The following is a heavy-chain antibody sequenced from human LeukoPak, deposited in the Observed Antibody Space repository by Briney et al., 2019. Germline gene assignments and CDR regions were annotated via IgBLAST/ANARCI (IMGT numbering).Heavy chain of an antibody. V-gene: IGHV4-30-4*01. CDR2: IYYSGST. D-gene: IGHD6-19*01. J-gene: IGHJ6*02. CDR3: ARDSGYSSGWHNYYYGMDV. CDR1: GGSISSGDYY. Sequence: SETLSLTCTVSGGSISSGDYYWSWIRQPPGKGLGWIGYIYYSGSTYYNPSLKSRVTISVDTSKNQFYLKLSSVTAADTAVYYCARDSGYSSGWHNYYYGMDVWGQGTTVTVSS.